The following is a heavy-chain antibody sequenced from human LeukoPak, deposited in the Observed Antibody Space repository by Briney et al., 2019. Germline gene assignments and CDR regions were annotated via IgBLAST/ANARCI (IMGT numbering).Heavy chain of an antibody. CDR1: GGPINSGNFH. D-gene: IGHD3-9*01. CDR3: ARFRPGSRYQLTYYFES. V-gene: IGHV4-61*02. CDR2: SDSGGST. J-gene: IGHJ4*02. Sequence: SETLSLTCALSGGPINSGNFHWSWVRRPVGKGLEWIGRSDSGGSTSLNPALMSRVSISLDTSRNQFSLHLRSMTAADTAVYYCARFRPGSRYQLTYYFESWGRGKLVTVSS.